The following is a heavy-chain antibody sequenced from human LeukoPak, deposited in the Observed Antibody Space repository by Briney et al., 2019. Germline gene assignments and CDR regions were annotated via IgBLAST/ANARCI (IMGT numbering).Heavy chain of an antibody. CDR3: ARSPTLPLSMIARFGAFDI. D-gene: IGHD3-22*01. J-gene: IGHJ3*02. V-gene: IGHV4-39*07. CDR2: IYYSGST. Sequence: SETLSLTCTVSGGSISSSSYYWGWIRQPPGKGLEWIGSIYYSGSTYYNPSLKSRVTISVDTSKNQFSLKLSSVTAADTAVYYCARSPTLPLSMIARFGAFDIWGQGTMVTVSS. CDR1: GGSISSSSYY.